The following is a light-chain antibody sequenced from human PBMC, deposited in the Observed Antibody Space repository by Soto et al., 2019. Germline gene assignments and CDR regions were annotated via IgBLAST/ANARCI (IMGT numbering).Light chain of an antibody. CDR1: SSNIGSNY. V-gene: IGLV1-47*01. CDR2: RNN. J-gene: IGLJ2*01. CDR3: QSYDSSLSVYVV. Sequence: QSVLTQPPSASGTPGQRVTISCSGSSSNIGSNYVYWYQQLPGTAPKLLIYRNNQRPSGVPDRFSGSKSGTSASLAISGLRSEDEADYYCQSYDSSLSVYVVFGGGTKVTVL.